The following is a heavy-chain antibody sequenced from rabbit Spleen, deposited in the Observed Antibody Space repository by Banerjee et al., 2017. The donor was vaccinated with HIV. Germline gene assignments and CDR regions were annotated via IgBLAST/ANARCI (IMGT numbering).Heavy chain of an antibody. CDR3: ARDTGSSFSSYGMDL. CDR1: GFTLSTYW. CDR2: IKISSDNT. V-gene: IGHV1S40*01. Sequence: QSLEESGGDLVKPGASLTLTCTASGFTLSTYWMCWVRQAPGKGLEWIACIKISSDNTYYANWAKGRFTISKTSSTTVTLQMPSLTVADTATYFCARDTGSSFSSYGMDLWGPGTLVTVS. D-gene: IGHD8-1*01. J-gene: IGHJ6*01.